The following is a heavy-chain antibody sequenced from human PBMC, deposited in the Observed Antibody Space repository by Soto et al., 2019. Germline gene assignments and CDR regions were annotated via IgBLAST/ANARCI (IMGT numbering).Heavy chain of an antibody. D-gene: IGHD3-22*01. CDR3: ARLWGYYNDY. V-gene: IGHV4-61*08. CDR2: IYYSGST. CDR1: GGSISSGGYY. J-gene: IGHJ4*02. Sequence: SETLSLTCTVSGGSISSGGYYWNWIRQHPGKGLEWIGYIYYSGSTNYNPSLKSRVTISVDTSKNQFSLKLSSVTAADTAVYYCARLWGYYNDYWGQGTLVTVSS.